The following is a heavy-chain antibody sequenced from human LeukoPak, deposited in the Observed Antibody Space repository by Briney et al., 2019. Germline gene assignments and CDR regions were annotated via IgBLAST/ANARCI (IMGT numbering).Heavy chain of an antibody. CDR2: NGNNGVAI. V-gene: IGHV3-48*04. D-gene: IGHD4-23*01. Sequence: GGSLRLSCAASGFTLSGYFMNWLRQAPGKGLEWVSCNGNNGVAIYYADSVKGRFTISRDNAHNSLYLQMSSLRAEETAVYFCARLPHVVNVHWGFFDTWGQGAMVTVSS. CDR3: ARLPHVVNVHWGFFDT. J-gene: IGHJ4*02. CDR1: GFTLSGYF.